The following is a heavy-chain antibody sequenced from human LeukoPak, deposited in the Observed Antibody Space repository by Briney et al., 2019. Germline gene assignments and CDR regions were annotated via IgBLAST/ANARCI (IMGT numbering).Heavy chain of an antibody. CDR2: IYYSGST. J-gene: IGHJ4*02. Sequence: PSETLSLTCTVSGGCISSYYWSWIRQPPGKGLEWIGYIYYSGSTNYNPSLKSRVTISVDTSKNQFSLKLSSVTAADTAVYYCARERRDDIRYSGSYDYWGQGTLVTVSS. D-gene: IGHD1-26*01. V-gene: IGHV4-59*01. CDR1: GGCISSYY. CDR3: ARERRDDIRYSGSYDY.